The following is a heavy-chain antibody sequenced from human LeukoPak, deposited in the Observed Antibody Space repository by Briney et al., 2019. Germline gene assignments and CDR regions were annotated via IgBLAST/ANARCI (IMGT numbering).Heavy chain of an antibody. CDR1: GGSISSDY. Sequence: SETLSLACSVSGGSISSDYWSWIRQPAGKGLEWIGRIYSSGSTNYDPSLKSRVTMSLDTSKNQFSLNLSSVTAADTAVYYCAKVDRNYNGHAFDIWGQGTMVTVSP. J-gene: IGHJ3*02. CDR2: IYSSGST. D-gene: IGHD1-14*01. CDR3: AKVDRNYNGHAFDI. V-gene: IGHV4-4*07.